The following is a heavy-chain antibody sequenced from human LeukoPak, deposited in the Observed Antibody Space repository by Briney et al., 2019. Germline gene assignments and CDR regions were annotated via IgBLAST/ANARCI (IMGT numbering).Heavy chain of an antibody. CDR3: ARDQYNSSGTYAGIDY. D-gene: IGHD1-26*01. J-gene: IGHJ4*02. V-gene: IGHV3-21*05. Sequence: GGSLRLSCAASGFTFSSYSINWVRQAPGKGLEWVSYISSTSRYIYYADSVKGRFTISRDNANNSLYLQMNSLRAEDTAVYYCARDQYNSSGTYAGIDYWGQGTLVTVSS. CDR2: ISSTSRYI. CDR1: GFTFSSYS.